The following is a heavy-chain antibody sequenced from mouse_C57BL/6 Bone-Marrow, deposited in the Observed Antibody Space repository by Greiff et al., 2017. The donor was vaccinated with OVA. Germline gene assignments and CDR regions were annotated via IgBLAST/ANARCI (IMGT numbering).Heavy chain of an antibody. Sequence: VQLQQSGAELVRPGASVTLSCKASGYTFTDYEMHWVKQTPVHGLEWIGAIDPETGGTAYNQKFKGKAILTADKSSSTAYMELRSLTSEDSAVYYCTRRKYYYGSSYWYFDVWGTGTTVTVSS. CDR1: GYTFTDYE. J-gene: IGHJ1*03. D-gene: IGHD1-1*01. V-gene: IGHV1-15*01. CDR2: IDPETGGT. CDR3: TRRKYYYGSSYWYFDV.